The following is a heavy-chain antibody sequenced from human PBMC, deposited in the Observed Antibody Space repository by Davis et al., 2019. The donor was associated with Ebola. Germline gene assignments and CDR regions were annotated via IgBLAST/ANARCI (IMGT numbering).Heavy chain of an antibody. V-gene: IGHV1-18*01. J-gene: IGHJ4*02. CDR1: GYTFTSYG. CDR3: ARDVPYSSGWYYFDY. CDR2: ISAYSGNT. Sequence: ASVKVSCKASGYTFTSYGISWVRQAPGQGLEWMGWISAYSGNTNYAQKLQGRVTMTTDTSTSTAYMELRSLRSDDTAVYYCARDVPYSSGWYYFDYWGQGTLVTVSS. D-gene: IGHD6-19*01.